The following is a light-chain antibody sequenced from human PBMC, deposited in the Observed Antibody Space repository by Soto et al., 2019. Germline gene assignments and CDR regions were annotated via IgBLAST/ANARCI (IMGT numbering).Light chain of an antibody. Sequence: EIVLTQSPATVSLSPGERATRACRASQSVSGVLAWFQQKPGQDPRLRIYDASKRATGIPARFSGSGFGTDYTLTIRSLEPEEFAVYYCQQRSKWRTFGQGTKVDI. J-gene: IGKJ1*01. CDR1: QSVSGV. CDR2: DAS. V-gene: IGKV3-11*01. CDR3: QQRSKWRT.